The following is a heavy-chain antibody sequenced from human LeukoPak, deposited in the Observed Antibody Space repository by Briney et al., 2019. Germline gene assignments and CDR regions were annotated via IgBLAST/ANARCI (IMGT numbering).Heavy chain of an antibody. Sequence: SETLSLTCTVSGGSISSSSYYWSWIRQPAGKGLEWIGRIYTSGSTNYNPSLKSRVTISVDTSKNQFSLKLSSVTAADTAVYYCARDSGYYDSSGYYPFYYYYMDVWGKGTTVTISS. D-gene: IGHD3-22*01. CDR2: IYTSGST. CDR3: ARDSGYYDSSGYYPFYYYYMDV. J-gene: IGHJ6*03. CDR1: GGSISSSSYY. V-gene: IGHV4-61*02.